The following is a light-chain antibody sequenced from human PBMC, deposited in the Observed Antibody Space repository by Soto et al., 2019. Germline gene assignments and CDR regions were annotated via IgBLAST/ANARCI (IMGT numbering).Light chain of an antibody. Sequence: EIVLTQSPATLSLSPGERATLSCRAGQSVSSYLAWYQQKPGQAPRLLIYDASNRATGIPARFSGSGSGTDFTLTISSLQAEDFATYYCLQYSTYPWTFGQGTKVEIK. J-gene: IGKJ1*01. V-gene: IGKV3-11*01. CDR2: DAS. CDR3: LQYSTYPWT. CDR1: QSVSSY.